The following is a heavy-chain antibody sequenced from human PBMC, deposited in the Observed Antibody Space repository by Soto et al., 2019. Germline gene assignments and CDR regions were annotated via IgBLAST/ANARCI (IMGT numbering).Heavy chain of an antibody. V-gene: IGHV3-30-3*01. CDR2: ISYDGSNK. CDR3: ARDKGTYDSSGYYRGTFDY. D-gene: IGHD3-22*01. Sequence: PGGSLRLSCAASGVTFCSYAMHWVRQAPGKGLEWVAVISYDGSNKYYADSVKGRFTISRDNSKNTLYLQMNSLRAEDTAVYYCARDKGTYDSSGYYRGTFDYWGQGTLVTVSS. CDR1: GVTFCSYA. J-gene: IGHJ4*02.